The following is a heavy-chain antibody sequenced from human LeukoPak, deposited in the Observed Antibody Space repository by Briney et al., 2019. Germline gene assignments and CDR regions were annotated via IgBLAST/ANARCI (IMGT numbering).Heavy chain of an antibody. J-gene: IGHJ4*02. V-gene: IGHV3-23*01. CDR3: AKDLSYTSGSSDY. Sequence: GGSLRLSCAASGFTFSAFAMTRVRQAPGKGLEWVSTITSDGDNTYSADSVKGRITFSRDNSKNTLSLQLRSLRAEDTAVYYCAKDLSYTSGSSDYWGQGTLVTVSS. CDR1: GFTFSAFA. D-gene: IGHD6-19*01. CDR2: ITSDGDNT.